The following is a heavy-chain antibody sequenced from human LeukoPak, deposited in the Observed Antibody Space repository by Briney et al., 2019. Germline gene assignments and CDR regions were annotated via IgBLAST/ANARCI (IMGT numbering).Heavy chain of an antibody. Sequence: GGSLRLSCTASGFTLSNYAMSWVRQAPGTGLQWVSAISGSGGDTYHADSVKGRFTISRDKSKNTVVLQMNSLRVDDMGVYYCARQIGYCSGGSCYFDNWGQGTLVTVSS. V-gene: IGHV3-23*01. J-gene: IGHJ4*02. D-gene: IGHD2-15*01. CDR3: ARQIGYCSGGSCYFDN. CDR1: GFTLSNYA. CDR2: ISGSGGDT.